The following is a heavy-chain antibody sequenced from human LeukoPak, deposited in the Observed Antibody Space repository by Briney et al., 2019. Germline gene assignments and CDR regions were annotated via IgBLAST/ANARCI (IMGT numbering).Heavy chain of an antibody. Sequence: GGSLRLSCAASGFTFSSYWMSWVRQAPGKGLEWVANIKQDGSEKYYVDSVKGRFTISRDNAKNSLYLQMNSLRAEDTAVYYCAKDPRPYYDVPVGYWGQGTLVTVSP. CDR2: IKQDGSEK. V-gene: IGHV3-7*03. D-gene: IGHD3-3*01. CDR1: GFTFSSYW. J-gene: IGHJ4*02. CDR3: AKDPRPYYDVPVGY.